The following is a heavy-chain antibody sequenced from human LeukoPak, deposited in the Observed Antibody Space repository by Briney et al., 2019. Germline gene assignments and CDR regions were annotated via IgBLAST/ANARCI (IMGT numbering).Heavy chain of an antibody. CDR3: AGGKGAAAGS. D-gene: IGHD6-13*01. Sequence: SETLSLTCTVSGGSISSGSYYWSWIRQPAGKGLEWIGRIYTSGSTNYNPSLKGRVTISVDTSKNQFSLKLSPVAAADTAVYLRAGGKGAAAGSWGQGTLVTVSS. V-gene: IGHV4-61*02. J-gene: IGHJ4*02. CDR1: GGSISSGSYY. CDR2: IYTSGST.